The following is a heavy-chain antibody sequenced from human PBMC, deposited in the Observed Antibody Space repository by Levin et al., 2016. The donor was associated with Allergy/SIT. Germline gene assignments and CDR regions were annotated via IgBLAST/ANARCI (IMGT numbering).Heavy chain of an antibody. CDR2: IYYSGST. Sequence: WIRQPPGKGLEWIGYIYYSGSTYYNPSLKSRVTISVDTSKNQFSLKLSSVTAADTAVYYCARLKLPPYYFDYWGQGTLVTVSS. V-gene: IGHV4-31*02. J-gene: IGHJ4*02. D-gene: IGHD1-26*01. CDR3: ARLKLPPYYFDY.